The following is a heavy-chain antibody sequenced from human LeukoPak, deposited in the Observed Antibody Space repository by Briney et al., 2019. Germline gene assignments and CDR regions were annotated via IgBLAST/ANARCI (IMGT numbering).Heavy chain of an antibody. CDR3: ARHALLVGATDVFDY. D-gene: IGHD1-26*01. J-gene: IGHJ4*02. V-gene: IGHV4-38-2*01. Sequence: NPSETLSLTCAVSGYSISSGYYWGWIRPPPGKGLGWIGNNYHSGSTYYNPSLKSRVTISVDTSKNQFSLKLSSVTAADTAVYFCARHALLVGATDVFDYWGQGTLVTV. CDR1: GYSISSGYY. CDR2: NYHSGST.